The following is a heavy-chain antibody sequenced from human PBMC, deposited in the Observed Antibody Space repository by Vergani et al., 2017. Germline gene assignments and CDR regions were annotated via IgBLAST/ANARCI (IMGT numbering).Heavy chain of an antibody. D-gene: IGHD5-12*01. J-gene: IGHJ4*02. CDR3: ARDPHSRSGYVGGFDY. Sequence: QVQLQESGPGLVKPSETLSLTCTVSNDSVSNTFYYWGWIRQTPGKGLEWIGSIYYSGSTYYIPSLKSRVTISVDTSKNQFSLKLSSVTAADTAVYYCARDPHSRSGYVGGFDYWGQGTLVTVSS. CDR2: IYYSGST. V-gene: IGHV4-39*07. CDR1: NDSVSNTFYY.